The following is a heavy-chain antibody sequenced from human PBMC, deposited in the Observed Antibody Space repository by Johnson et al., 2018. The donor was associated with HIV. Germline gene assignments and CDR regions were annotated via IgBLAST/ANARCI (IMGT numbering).Heavy chain of an antibody. J-gene: IGHJ3*02. V-gene: IGHV3-30*04. D-gene: IGHD3-22*01. Sequence: QVQLVESGGGVVQPGRSLRLSCAASGFTFSSYAMHWVRHAPGLGLEWVAFISYDGSNNYYADSVKGRFTISRDNSMTTLYLQMNSLSAEDTAVYYCARDRGYYNRSVGNAFDIWGQGTMVTVSS. CDR2: ISYDGSNN. CDR3: ARDRGYYNRSVGNAFDI. CDR1: GFTFSSYA.